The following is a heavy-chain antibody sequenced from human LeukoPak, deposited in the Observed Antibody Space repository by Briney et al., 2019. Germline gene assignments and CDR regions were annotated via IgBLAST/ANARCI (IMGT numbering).Heavy chain of an antibody. D-gene: IGHD3-22*01. CDR3: ARSVMRTTMIVVVWYFQH. J-gene: IGHJ1*01. V-gene: IGHV4-39*01. Sequence: SETLSLTCTVSGGSISSSSYYWGWIRQSPGKGLEWIGSIYYSGSTYYNPSLKSRVTISVDTSKNQFSLKLSSVTAADTAVYYCARSVMRTTMIVVVWYFQHWGQGTLVTVSS. CDR1: GGSISSSSYY. CDR2: IYYSGST.